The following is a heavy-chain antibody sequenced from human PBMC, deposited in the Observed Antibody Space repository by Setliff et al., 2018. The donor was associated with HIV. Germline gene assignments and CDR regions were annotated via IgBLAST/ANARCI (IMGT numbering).Heavy chain of an antibody. CDR1: GGSFTGDY. J-gene: IGHJ4*02. V-gene: IGHV4-34*01. Sequence: SKTLSLTCAVYGGSFTGDYWSWVRQPPGKGLEWIGEINHSGSTNYNPSLKSRATLSVDTSKNQFFLSLRYVAAADAALYYCARGSYRGTGYFVRYFDYWGQGILVTVSS. D-gene: IGHD3-9*01. CDR2: INHSGST. CDR3: ARGSYRGTGYFVRYFDY.